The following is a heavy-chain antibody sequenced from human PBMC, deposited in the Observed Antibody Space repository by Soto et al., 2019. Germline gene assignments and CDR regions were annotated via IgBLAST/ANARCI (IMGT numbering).Heavy chain of an antibody. Sequence: GASVKVSCKASGYTFTSYWISWVRQMPGKGLEWMGRIDPSDSYTNYSPSFQGHVTISADKSISTAYLQWSSLKASDTAMYYCATIAVALGGHWFDPWGQGTLVTVSS. CDR1: GYTFTSYW. J-gene: IGHJ5*02. V-gene: IGHV5-10-1*01. CDR3: ATIAVALGGHWFDP. D-gene: IGHD6-19*01. CDR2: IDPSDSYT.